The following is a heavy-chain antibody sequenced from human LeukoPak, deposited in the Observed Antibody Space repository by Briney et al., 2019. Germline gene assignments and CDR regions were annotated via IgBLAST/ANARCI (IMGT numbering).Heavy chain of an antibody. D-gene: IGHD3-10*01. Sequence: GGSLRLSCAASGFTFDDYAMHWVRQAPGKGLEWVSGISWNSGSIGYADSVKGRFTISRDNSKNTLYLQMNSLRAEDTAVYYCARGYTGDYYGSGSYYGYWGQGTLVTVSS. CDR2: ISWNSGSI. CDR3: ARGYTGDYYGSGSYYGY. J-gene: IGHJ4*02. V-gene: IGHV3-9*01. CDR1: GFTFDDYA.